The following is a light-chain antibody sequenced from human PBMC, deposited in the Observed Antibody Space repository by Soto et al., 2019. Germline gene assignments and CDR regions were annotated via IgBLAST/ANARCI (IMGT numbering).Light chain of an antibody. Sequence: SVLTQPPSASGTPGQRVTISCSGSSSSIGSNTVNWYQQLPGTAPKLLIYSNDQRPSGVPDRFSGSKSGTSASLAISGLQSEDEADYYCAAWDDRLNGPVFGGGTQLTVL. J-gene: IGLJ2*01. CDR3: AAWDDRLNGPV. CDR2: SND. V-gene: IGLV1-44*01. CDR1: SSSIGSNT.